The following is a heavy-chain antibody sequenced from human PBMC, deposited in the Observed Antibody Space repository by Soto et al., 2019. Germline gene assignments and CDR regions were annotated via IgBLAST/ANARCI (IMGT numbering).Heavy chain of an antibody. Sequence: PGGSLRLSCAASGFTFSSYSMNWVRQAPGKGLEWVSYISSSSSTIYYADSVKGRFTISRDNAKNSLYLQMNSLRDEDTAVYYCAREKYYYDSSGYFFSWGQGTLVTVSS. CDR2: ISSSSSTI. J-gene: IGHJ5*02. CDR3: AREKYYYDSSGYFFS. CDR1: GFTFSSYS. V-gene: IGHV3-48*02. D-gene: IGHD3-22*01.